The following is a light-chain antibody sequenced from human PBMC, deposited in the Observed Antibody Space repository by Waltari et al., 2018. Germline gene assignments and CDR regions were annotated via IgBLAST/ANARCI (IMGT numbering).Light chain of an antibody. CDR2: DAS. V-gene: IGKV1-39*01. J-gene: IGKJ1*01. Sequence: DTQMTQSPSSLSASVGDRVTITCRASQSIATYLNWYQQRPGGAPNLLIYDASTLQSGVPSRISGSGSGTDFTLTISGLGPEDFGTYYCLQTHTIPHTFGQGTRVEI. CDR1: QSIATY. CDR3: LQTHTIPHT.